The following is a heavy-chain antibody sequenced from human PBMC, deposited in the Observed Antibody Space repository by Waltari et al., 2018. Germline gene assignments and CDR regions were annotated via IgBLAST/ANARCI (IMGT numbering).Heavy chain of an antibody. J-gene: IGHJ4*02. CDR2: IKQDGTEK. CDR1: GFPFSTYS. D-gene: IGHD6-13*01. V-gene: IGHV3-7*04. Sequence: EVQLVESGGGLVQPGGSLRLSCAVSGFPFSTYSMTWVRQAPGKGLEWVANIKQDGTEKYYVDSVKGRFSIARDNGKNLLYLHMNSLRADDTAVYYCARDEMHRTTWYHFWGQGTHVTVSS. CDR3: ARDEMHRTTWYHF.